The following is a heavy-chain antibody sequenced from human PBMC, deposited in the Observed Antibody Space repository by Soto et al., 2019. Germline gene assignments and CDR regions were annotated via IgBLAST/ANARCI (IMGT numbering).Heavy chain of an antibody. CDR2: ISYDGSNK. CDR3: ARSYDSSGYYVNRDAFDI. Sequence: GGSLRLSCAASGFTFSSYAMHRVRQAPGKGLEWVAVISYDGSNKYYADSVKGRFTISRDNSKNTLYLQMNSLRAEDTAVYYCARSYDSSGYYVNRDAFDIWGQGTMVTVSS. CDR1: GFTFSSYA. V-gene: IGHV3-30-3*01. J-gene: IGHJ3*02. D-gene: IGHD3-22*01.